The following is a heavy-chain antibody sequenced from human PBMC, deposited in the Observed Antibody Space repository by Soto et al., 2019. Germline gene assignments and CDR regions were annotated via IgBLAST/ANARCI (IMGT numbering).Heavy chain of an antibody. CDR3: ARVKRYCSGGSCYYSGPQH. CDR1: GFTFSSYA. CDR2: ISGSGGST. D-gene: IGHD2-15*01. V-gene: IGHV3-23*01. J-gene: IGHJ1*01. Sequence: GGSLRLSCAASGFTFSSYAMSWDRQAPGKGLEWVSAISGSGGSTYYADSVKGRFTISRDNSKNTLYPQMNSLRAEDTAVYYCARVKRYCSGGSCYYSGPQHWGQGTLVTVSS.